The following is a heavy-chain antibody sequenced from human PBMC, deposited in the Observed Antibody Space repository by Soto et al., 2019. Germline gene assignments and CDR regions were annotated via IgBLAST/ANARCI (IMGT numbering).Heavy chain of an antibody. CDR1: GGSFSGYY. V-gene: IGHV4-59*01. CDR2: IYYSGST. D-gene: IGHD5-18*01. J-gene: IGHJ6*02. CDR3: GRDNVGYSYGYYYYYGMDV. Sequence: ASETLSLTCAVYGGSFSGYYWSWIRQPPGKGLEWIGYIYYSGSTNYNPSLKSRVTISVDTSKNQFSLKLSSVTAADTAVYYCGRDNVGYSYGYYYYYGMDVWGQGTTVTVSS.